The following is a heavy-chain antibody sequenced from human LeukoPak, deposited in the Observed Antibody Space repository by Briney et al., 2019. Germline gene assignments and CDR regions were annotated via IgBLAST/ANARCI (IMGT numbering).Heavy chain of an antibody. CDR2: IYSGGST. CDR3: ARSMTTVTTIDY. V-gene: IGHV3-66*01. D-gene: IGHD4-17*01. CDR1: GFSVSNKH. Sequence: GGSLRLSCAASGFSVSNKHMYWVRQAPGKGLELVSVIYSGGSTNYADSVKGRFTISRDNAKNSLYLQMDSLRAEDTAVYYCARSMTTVTTIDYWGQGTLVTVSS. J-gene: IGHJ4*02.